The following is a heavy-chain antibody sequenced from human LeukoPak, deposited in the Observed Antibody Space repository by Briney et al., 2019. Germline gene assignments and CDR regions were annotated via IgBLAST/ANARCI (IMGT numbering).Heavy chain of an antibody. Sequence: GASVKVSCKVSGYTLTELSMHWVRQAPGKGLEWMGGFDPEDGETIYAQKFQGRVTITRNTSISTAYMELSSLRSEDTAVYYCVTASDGYDLGYWGQGTLVTVSS. J-gene: IGHJ4*02. D-gene: IGHD5-12*01. CDR1: GYTLTELS. CDR3: VTASDGYDLGY. V-gene: IGHV1-24*01. CDR2: FDPEDGET.